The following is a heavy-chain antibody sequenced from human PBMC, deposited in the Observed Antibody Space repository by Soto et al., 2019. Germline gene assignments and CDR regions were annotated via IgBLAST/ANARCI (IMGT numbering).Heavy chain of an antibody. CDR2: MSSDGRYK. CDR3: ARDPPSIQLWSRYFFDY. V-gene: IGHV3-30*09. CDR1: GFTFASYA. Sequence: ESGGGVVQPGRSLRLSCAASGFTFASYAMHWVLQAPGKGLEWVAVMSSDGRYKYYADSVKGRFAISRDNTRNTLSLQMHSLRAEDTAVYYCARDPPSIQLWSRYFFDYWGQGTLVIVSS. D-gene: IGHD5-18*01. J-gene: IGHJ4*02.